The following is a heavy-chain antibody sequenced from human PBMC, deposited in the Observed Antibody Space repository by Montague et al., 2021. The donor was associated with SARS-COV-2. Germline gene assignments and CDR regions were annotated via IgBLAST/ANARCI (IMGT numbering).Heavy chain of an antibody. V-gene: IGHV4-39*01. CDR3: ARKTSRGLTIFGVVTASYCFDY. Sequence: SETLSLTCTVSGGSIGSSSYFWGWIRQPPGKGLEWIGRIYYSGSTYYNPSLKSRVTISVDTSKNQFSLKLSSVTAADTAVFYCARKTSRGLTIFGVVTASYCFDYWGQGTLVTVSS. CDR1: GGSIGSSSYF. D-gene: IGHD3-3*01. J-gene: IGHJ4*02. CDR2: IYYSGST.